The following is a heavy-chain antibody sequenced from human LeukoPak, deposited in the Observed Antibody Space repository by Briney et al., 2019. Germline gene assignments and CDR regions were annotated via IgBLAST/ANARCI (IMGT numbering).Heavy chain of an antibody. CDR1: GGTFSSYA. V-gene: IGHV1-69*05. CDR2: IIPIFGTA. J-gene: IGHJ4*02. CDR3: ARGTLPSSSNDY. Sequence: GSSVKVSCKASGGTFSSYAISWVRKAPGQGLEWMGGIIPIFGTANYAQKFQGRVTITTDESTSTAYMELSSLRSEDTAVYYCARGTLPSSSNDYWGQGTLVTVSS. D-gene: IGHD6-6*01.